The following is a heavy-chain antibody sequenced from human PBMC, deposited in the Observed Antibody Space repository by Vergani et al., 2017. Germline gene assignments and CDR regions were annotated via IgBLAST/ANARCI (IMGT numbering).Heavy chain of an antibody. CDR2: IYWDDDK. J-gene: IGHJ5*02. CDR1: GFSLSTSGVG. CDR3: AHSQGMISRNWFDP. V-gene: IGHV2-5*02. D-gene: IGHD3-22*01. Sequence: QITLKESGPTLVKPTQTLTLTCTFSGFSLSTSGVGVGWIRQPPGKALEWLALIYWDDDKRYSPSLKSRLTITKDTSTNQVVLTMTNMDAADTAAYYCAHSQGMISRNWFDPWGQGTLVTVAS.